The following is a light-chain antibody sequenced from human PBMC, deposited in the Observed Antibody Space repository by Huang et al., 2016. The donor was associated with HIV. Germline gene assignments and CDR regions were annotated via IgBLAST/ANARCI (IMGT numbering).Light chain of an antibody. Sequence: EIVMTQSPATLSVSPGERATLSCRARQSVSSNLAWYQQKPGQAPRLLIYGASTRATGIPARFSCSGSGTEFTLTISSLQSEDFAVYYCQQYNNWLPYTFGQGTKLEIK. CDR3: QQYNNWLPYT. V-gene: IGKV3-15*01. J-gene: IGKJ2*01. CDR2: GAS. CDR1: QSVSSN.